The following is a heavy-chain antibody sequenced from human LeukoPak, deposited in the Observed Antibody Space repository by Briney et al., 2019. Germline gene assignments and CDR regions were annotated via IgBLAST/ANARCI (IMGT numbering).Heavy chain of an antibody. CDR1: GGSFSGYY. D-gene: IGHD2-21*02. CDR2: INHSGST. J-gene: IGHJ5*02. V-gene: IGHV4-34*01. Sequence: PSETLSLTCAVYGGSFSGYYWSWIRQPPGKGLEWIGEINHSGSTNYNPSLKSRVTISVDTSKNQFSLKLSSVTAADTAVYYCARETIVVVTATRFDPWGQGTLVTVSS. CDR3: ARETIVVVTATRFDP.